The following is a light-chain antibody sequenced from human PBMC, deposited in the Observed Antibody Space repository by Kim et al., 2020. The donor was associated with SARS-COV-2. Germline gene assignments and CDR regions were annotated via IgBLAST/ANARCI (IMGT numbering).Light chain of an antibody. CDR3: CSYTTSSKYV. V-gene: IGLV2-18*02. Sequence: GQSVNISCSGTSSDIGSYKRVSWYHQPPGTAPRLIIYEVSHRPSGVPDRFSGSKSGSAASLTISGLQAEDEGDYYCCSYTTSSKYVFGSGTKVTVL. CDR1: SSDIGSYKR. CDR2: EVS. J-gene: IGLJ1*01.